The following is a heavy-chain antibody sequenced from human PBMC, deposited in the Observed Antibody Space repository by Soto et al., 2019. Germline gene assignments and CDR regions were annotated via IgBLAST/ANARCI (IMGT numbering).Heavy chain of an antibody. CDR3: ARAGMIQLWLTDKYLEY. CDR1: GDTFTSYG. D-gene: IGHD5-18*01. V-gene: IGHV1-18*01. Sequence: ASVKVSCKASGDTFTSYGISWVRHAPGQGLEWMGWISAYNGNTNYAQKLQGRVTMTTDTSTSTAYVELRSVRCEDTAVYYCARAGMIQLWLTDKYLEYWGQGTLVTVSS. CDR2: ISAYNGNT. J-gene: IGHJ4*02.